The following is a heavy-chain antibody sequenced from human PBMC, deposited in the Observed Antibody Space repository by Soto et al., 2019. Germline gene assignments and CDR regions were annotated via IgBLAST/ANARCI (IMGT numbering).Heavy chain of an antibody. CDR2: ISSSSSYI. V-gene: IGHV3-21*01. J-gene: IGHJ6*02. CDR1: GFTFSSYS. CDR3: ATRDAYYYGMDV. Sequence: GGSLRLSCAASGFTFSSYSMNWVRQAPGKGLEWVSSISSSSSYIYYADSVKGRFTISRDNAKNSLYLQMNSLRAEDTAVYYCATRDAYYYGMDVWGQGTTVTVSS.